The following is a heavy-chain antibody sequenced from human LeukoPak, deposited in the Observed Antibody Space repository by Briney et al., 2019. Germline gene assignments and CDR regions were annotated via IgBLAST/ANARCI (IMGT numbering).Heavy chain of an antibody. J-gene: IGHJ6*02. CDR1: GYTFTGYY. CDR3: ARNPRYCSSTSCLLGMDV. CDR2: INPNSGGT. Sequence: ASVKVSCKASGYTFTGYYMHWVRQAPGQGLEWMGWINPNSGGTNYAQKFQGRVTMTRDTSISTAYMELSRPRSDDTAVYYCARNPRYCSSTSCLLGMDVWGQGTTVTVSS. V-gene: IGHV1-2*02. D-gene: IGHD2-2*01.